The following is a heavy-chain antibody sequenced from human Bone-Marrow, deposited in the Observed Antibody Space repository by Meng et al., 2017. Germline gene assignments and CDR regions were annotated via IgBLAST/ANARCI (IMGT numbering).Heavy chain of an antibody. CDR3: ASLYGVVGASWFNP. CDR1: GGSISSGGYY. D-gene: IGHD1-26*01. CDR2: IYYSGST. J-gene: IGHJ5*02. Sequence: QGQLPESGPGLWKPSPTLSLSCTVSGGSISSGGYYWNWIRQHAGKGLEWIGYIYYSGSTYYNPSLKSRITISVDTSKNHFSLKLSSVTAADTAVYYCASLYGVVGASWFNPWGQGTLVTVSS. V-gene: IGHV4-31*03.